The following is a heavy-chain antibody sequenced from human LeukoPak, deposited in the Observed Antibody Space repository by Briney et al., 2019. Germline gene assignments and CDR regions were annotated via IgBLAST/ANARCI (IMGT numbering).Heavy chain of an antibody. CDR2: INHSGST. V-gene: IGHV4-34*01. Sequence: PSETLSLTCAVYGGSFSGYYWSWIRQPPGKGLEWIGEINHSGSTNYNPSLKSRVTISVGTSKNQFSLKLSSVTAADTAVYYCARGLQVLLWFGDERPFDPWGQGTLVTVSS. D-gene: IGHD3-10*01. J-gene: IGHJ5*02. CDR1: GGSFSGYY. CDR3: ARGLQVLLWFGDERPFDP.